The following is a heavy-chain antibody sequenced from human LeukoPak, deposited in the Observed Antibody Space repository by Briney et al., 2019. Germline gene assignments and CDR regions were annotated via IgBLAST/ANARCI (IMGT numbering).Heavy chain of an antibody. J-gene: IGHJ4*02. V-gene: IGHV3-7*01. Sequence: GGSLRLSCAASGFSFSGHWMSWVRQAPGKGLELVANIKQDGSEQYYVDSVRGRSTISRDNAKNSLYLQMNSLTAEDTAVYYCARWAFTIDYWGQGTLVTVSS. CDR3: ARWAFTIDY. CDR1: GFSFSGHW. CDR2: IKQDGSEQ.